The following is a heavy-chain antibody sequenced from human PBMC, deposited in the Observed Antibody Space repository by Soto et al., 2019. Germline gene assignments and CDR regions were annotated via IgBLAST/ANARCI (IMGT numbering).Heavy chain of an antibody. CDR1: GFTFSDYC. CDR3: ARDYCSGGSCYLDY. Sequence: GGSLRLSCAASGFTFSDYCMSWIRQAPGKGLEWVSYISSSGSTIYYADSVKGRFTISRDNAKNSLYLQMNSLRAEDTAVYYCARDYCSGGSCYLDYWGQGTLVTVSS. CDR2: ISSSGSTI. J-gene: IGHJ4*02. D-gene: IGHD2-15*01. V-gene: IGHV3-11*01.